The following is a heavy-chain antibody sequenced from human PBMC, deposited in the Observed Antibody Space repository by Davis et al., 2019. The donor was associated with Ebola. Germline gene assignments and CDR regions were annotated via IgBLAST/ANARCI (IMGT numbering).Heavy chain of an antibody. Sequence: PSDTLSPTCAVSGGSIGSSNWSSWVRPPPGKGMEWIGAIYHSGRTNYNPSLKSRVTITVDKSKNQFSLKLSSGTAADTAVYYCARRSMVRGVQRADRDYWGQGTLVTVSS. J-gene: IGHJ4*02. D-gene: IGHD3-10*01. CDR1: GGSIGSSNW. V-gene: IGHV4-4*02. CDR3: ARRSMVRGVQRADRDY. CDR2: IYHSGRT.